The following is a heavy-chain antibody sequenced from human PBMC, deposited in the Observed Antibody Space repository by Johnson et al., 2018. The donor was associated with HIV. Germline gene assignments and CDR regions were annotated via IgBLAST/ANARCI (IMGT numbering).Heavy chain of an antibody. V-gene: IGHV3-20*04. CDR1: GFTFDDYS. J-gene: IGHJ3*02. CDR3: ARANSYGDYRAKAFDI. D-gene: IGHD4-17*01. Sequence: EVQLVESGGGVVRPGGSLRLSCAASGFTFDDYSMSWVRQAPGKGLEWVSGINWNGGSTGYADSVKGRFTISRDNAKNSLYLQMNSLRAEDTALYYCARANSYGDYRAKAFDIWGQGTMVTVSS. CDR2: INWNGGST.